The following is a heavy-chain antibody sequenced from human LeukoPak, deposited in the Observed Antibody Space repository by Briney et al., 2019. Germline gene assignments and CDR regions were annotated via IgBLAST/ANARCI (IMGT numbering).Heavy chain of an antibody. Sequence: GGSLRLSCAVSGFTFSSYEMNWVRQAPGEGPEWVSYISGRGSSIYYADSVKGRFTTSRDNPKNSLYLQMNSLRAEDTAVYYCASNSYSPEYFQHWGQGNLVTVSS. CDR3: ASNSYSPEYFQH. CDR1: GFTFSSYE. V-gene: IGHV3-48*03. D-gene: IGHD2-15*01. J-gene: IGHJ1*01. CDR2: ISGRGSSI.